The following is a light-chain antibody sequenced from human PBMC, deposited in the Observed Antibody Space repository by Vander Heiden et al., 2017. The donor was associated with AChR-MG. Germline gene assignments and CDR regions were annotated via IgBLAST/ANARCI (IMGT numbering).Light chain of an antibody. V-gene: IGLV3-1*01. CDR2: RDS. J-gene: IGLJ2*01. CDR3: QAWDSSTVV. CDR1: ELVDKY. Sequence: SYELTQPPSVSVSPGPTASITCSGDELVDKYACWYQPKPRQSPVLVIYRDSKRPSVIPELFSGSNPGNTATLTISATQAMDEADYYCQAWDSSTVVFGGGTKLTVL.